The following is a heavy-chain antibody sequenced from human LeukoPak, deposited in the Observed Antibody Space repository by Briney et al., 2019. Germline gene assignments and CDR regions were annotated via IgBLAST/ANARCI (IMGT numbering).Heavy chain of an antibody. V-gene: IGHV3-43*02. Sequence: GGSLRLSCAASGFTFDDYAMHWVRQAPGRGLEWVSLISGDGDSTFYADSVKGRFTISRDNRKNYLYLQMNSLRTEDAALYYCAKAFRPGSTGYYYYYYYTMDVWGQGTTATVSS. J-gene: IGHJ6*02. CDR3: AKAFRPGSTGYYYYYYYTMDV. CDR2: ISGDGDST. D-gene: IGHD3-22*01. CDR1: GFTFDDYA.